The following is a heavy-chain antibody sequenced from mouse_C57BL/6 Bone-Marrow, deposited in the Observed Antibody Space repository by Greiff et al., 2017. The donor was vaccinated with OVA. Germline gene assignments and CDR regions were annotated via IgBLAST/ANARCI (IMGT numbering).Heavy chain of an antibody. V-gene: IGHV1-81*01. D-gene: IGHD3-2*02. CDR2: IYPRSGNT. J-gene: IGHJ3*01. CDR1: GYTFTSYG. Sequence: QVQLQQSGAELARPGASVKLSCKASGYTFTSYGISWVKQRTGQGLEWIGEIYPRSGNTYYNEKFKGKATLTADKSSSTAYMELRSLTSEYSAVYFCAEDSSGYGAYWGQGTLVTVSA. CDR3: AEDSSGYGAY.